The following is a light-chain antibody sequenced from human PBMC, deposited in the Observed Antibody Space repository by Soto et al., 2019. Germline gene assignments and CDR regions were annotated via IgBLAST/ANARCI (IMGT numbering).Light chain of an antibody. CDR1: QSVSSIY. J-gene: IGKJ5*01. V-gene: IGKV3-20*01. CDR2: GAS. CDR3: QQYNNWPPST. Sequence: EIVLTQSPGTLSLSPGERATLSCRASQSVSSIYLAWYQQKPGQAPRLLIYGASSRATGIPDRFIGSGSGTDFTLTISSLQSEDFAVYYCQQYNNWPPSTFGQGTRLEIK.